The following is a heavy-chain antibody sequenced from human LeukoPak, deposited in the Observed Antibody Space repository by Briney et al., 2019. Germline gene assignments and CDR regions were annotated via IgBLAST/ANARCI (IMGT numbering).Heavy chain of an antibody. CDR1: GLTFSSYT. Sequence: GGSLRLSCAASGLTFSSYTMNWVRQAPGKGLEWVSSITISSSYIYYADSVKGRFTISRDNAKNSLYLQRNSLRAEDTAVYYCAKDQDCSSTSCYNAFDIWGQGKMVTVSS. D-gene: IGHD2-2*02. CDR3: AKDQDCSSTSCYNAFDI. CDR2: ITISSSYI. V-gene: IGHV3-21*01. J-gene: IGHJ3*02.